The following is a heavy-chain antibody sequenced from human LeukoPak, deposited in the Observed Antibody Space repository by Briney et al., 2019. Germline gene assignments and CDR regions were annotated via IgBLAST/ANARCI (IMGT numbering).Heavy chain of an antibody. J-gene: IGHJ6*03. Sequence: SETLSLTCTVSGGSISTYYWSWIRQPPGKGLEWIGYIYYSGYTDYNPSLKSRVTMSVDTSKRQLSLTLTSVAAADTAVYYCARDFPLTYDILIGPHYMDLWGKGTTVTVSS. CDR1: GGSISTYY. D-gene: IGHD3-9*01. CDR3: ARDFPLTYDILIGPHYMDL. V-gene: IGHV4-59*12. CDR2: IYYSGYT.